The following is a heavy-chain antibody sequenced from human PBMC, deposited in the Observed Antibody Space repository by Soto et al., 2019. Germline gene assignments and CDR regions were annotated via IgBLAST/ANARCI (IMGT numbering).Heavy chain of an antibody. CDR2: INHSGRT. D-gene: IGHD3-3*01. CDR1: GGSFSGYY. J-gene: IGHJ6*03. Sequence: QVQLQQWGAGLLKPSETLSLTCAVYGGSFSGYYWSWIRQPPGKGLEWIGEINHSGRTNYNPSLKSRVTISVDTSKNQFSLKLSSVTAADTAVYYCGCGRPGWSIYYYMDVWGKGTTVTVSS. V-gene: IGHV4-34*01. CDR3: GCGRPGWSIYYYMDV.